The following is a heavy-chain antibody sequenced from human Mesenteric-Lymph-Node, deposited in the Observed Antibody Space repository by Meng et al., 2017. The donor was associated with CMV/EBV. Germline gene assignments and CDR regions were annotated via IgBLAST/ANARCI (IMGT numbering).Heavy chain of an antibody. CDR2: INHREST. J-gene: IGHJ5*02. D-gene: IGHD2-2*01. Sequence: SETLSLTCAVYGGSFSDFYWSWIRQPPGKGLEWIGEINHRESTTYNPSLKSRVTISVDTSKNQFSLKLSSVTAADTAVYYCARRVHCSSTSCYGNWFDPWGQGTLVTVSS. V-gene: IGHV4-34*01. CDR1: GGSFSDFY. CDR3: ARRVHCSSTSCYGNWFDP.